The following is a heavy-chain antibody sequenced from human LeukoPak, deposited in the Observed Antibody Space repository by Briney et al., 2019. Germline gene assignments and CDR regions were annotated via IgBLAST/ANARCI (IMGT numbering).Heavy chain of an antibody. CDR3: AKDGDSTGYYSSYYNHMDV. J-gene: IGHJ6*03. Sequence: AGSLRLSCAASGFSFSTYGFHWVRQAPGKGLEWVTFIRFDGGKKNYADSVKGRFAISRDNSKNTVYLQMNSLRAEDTAIYYCAKDGDSTGYYSSYYNHMDVWGKGTSVTISS. CDR1: GFSFSTYG. D-gene: IGHD3-22*01. V-gene: IGHV3-30*02. CDR2: IRFDGGKK.